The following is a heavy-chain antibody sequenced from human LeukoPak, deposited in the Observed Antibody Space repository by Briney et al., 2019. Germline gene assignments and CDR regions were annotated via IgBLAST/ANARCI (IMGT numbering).Heavy chain of an antibody. J-gene: IGHJ5*02. V-gene: IGHV3-30*18. CDR3: AKGGVYTMIA. CDR1: GFTFSSYG. CDR2: ISYDGSNK. D-gene: IGHD3-22*01. Sequence: PGGSLRLSCAASGFTFSSYGMHWVRQAPGKGLEWVAVISYDGSNKYYADSVKGRFTISRDNSKNTLYLQMNSLRAEDTAVYYCAKGGVYTMIAWGQGTLVTVSS.